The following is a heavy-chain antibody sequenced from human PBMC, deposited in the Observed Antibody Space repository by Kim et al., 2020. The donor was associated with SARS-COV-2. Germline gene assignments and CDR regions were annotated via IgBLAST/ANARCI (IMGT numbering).Heavy chain of an antibody. CDR1: GGSFSGYY. CDR2: INHSGST. CDR3: ARGLGPIVVVTAIAGTYYFDY. D-gene: IGHD2-21*02. V-gene: IGHV4-34*01. J-gene: IGHJ4*02. Sequence: SETLSLTCAVYGGSFSGYYWSWIRQPPGKGLEWIGEINHSGSTNYNPSLKSRVTISVDTSKNQFSLKLSSVTAADTAVYYSARGLGPIVVVTAIAGTYYFDYWGQGTLVTVSS.